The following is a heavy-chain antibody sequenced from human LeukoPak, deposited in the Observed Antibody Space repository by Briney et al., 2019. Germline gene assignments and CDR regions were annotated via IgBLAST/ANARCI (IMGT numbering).Heavy chain of an antibody. Sequence: EASVKVSCKASGYTFTGYYMHWVRQAPGQGLEWMGWINPNSGGTNYAQKFQGRVTMTRDTSISTAYMELSRLRSDDTAVYYCARDRPYMIGYYYYYYMDVWGKGTTVTVSS. CDR3: ARDRPYMIGYYYYYYMDV. J-gene: IGHJ6*03. CDR2: INPNSGGT. D-gene: IGHD3-22*01. CDR1: GYTFTGYY. V-gene: IGHV1-2*02.